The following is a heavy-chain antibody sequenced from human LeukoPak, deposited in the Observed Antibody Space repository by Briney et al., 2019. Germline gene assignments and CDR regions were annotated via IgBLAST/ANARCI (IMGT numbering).Heavy chain of an antibody. D-gene: IGHD3-22*01. Sequence: GESLKISCKGSGYSFTSYWIGWVRQMPGKGLEWMGIIYPGDSDTRYSPSFQGQVTISADKSISTAYLQWSSLKASDTAMYYCARLLTYYYDSSGYAGYWGQGTLVTVSS. CDR3: ARLLTYYYDSSGYAGY. CDR1: GYSFTSYW. CDR2: IYPGDSDT. J-gene: IGHJ4*02. V-gene: IGHV5-51*01.